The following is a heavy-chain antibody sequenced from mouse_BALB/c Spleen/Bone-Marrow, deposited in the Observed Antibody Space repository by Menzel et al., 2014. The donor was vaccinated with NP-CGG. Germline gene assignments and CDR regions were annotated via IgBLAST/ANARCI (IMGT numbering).Heavy chain of an antibody. CDR1: GYTFTSYW. J-gene: IGHJ2*01. Sequence: QVQLQQSGAELVRPGTPVKLSCTASGYTFTSYWMNWVKQRPGRGLEWIGRIDPSDSETHYNQKFKDKATLTVDKSSSTAYIQLSSLTSEDSAVYYCARWGAYVDYWGQGTTLTVSS. V-gene: IGHV1-61*01. CDR2: IDPSDSET. CDR3: ARWGAYVDY.